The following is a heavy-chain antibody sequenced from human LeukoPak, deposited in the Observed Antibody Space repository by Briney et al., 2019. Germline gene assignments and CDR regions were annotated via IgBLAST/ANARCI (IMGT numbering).Heavy chain of an antibody. V-gene: IGHV1-2*02. Sequence: ASVKVSCTASGYTFTGYYMHWVRQAPGQGLEWMGWINPNSGGTNYAQKFQGRVTMTRDTSISTAYMELSRLRSDDTAVYYCARLITFGGVSDYWGQGTLVTVSS. CDR2: INPNSGGT. J-gene: IGHJ4*02. CDR3: ARLITFGGVSDY. D-gene: IGHD3-16*01. CDR1: GYTFTGYY.